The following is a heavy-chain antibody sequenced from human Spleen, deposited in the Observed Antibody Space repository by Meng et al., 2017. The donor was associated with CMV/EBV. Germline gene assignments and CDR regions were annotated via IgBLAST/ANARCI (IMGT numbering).Heavy chain of an antibody. CDR2: ISASGGST. D-gene: IGHD3-10*01. CDR1: GFTFTNFG. Sequence: GESLKISCAASGFTFTNFGMNWVRQAPGKGLEWVSTISASGGSTYYADSVRGRFTISRDTSKNTLYLQMSRLRPEDTSLYYCARTNLWFGELSPFDIWGQGTMVTVSS. J-gene: IGHJ3*02. CDR3: ARTNLWFGELSPFDI. V-gene: IGHV3-23*01.